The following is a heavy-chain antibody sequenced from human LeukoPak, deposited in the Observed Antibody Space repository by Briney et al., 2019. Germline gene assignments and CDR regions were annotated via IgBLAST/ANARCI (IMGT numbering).Heavy chain of an antibody. CDR3: ARDSPVRPYVYFDY. J-gene: IGHJ4*02. D-gene: IGHD3-16*01. CDR2: ISAYNGNT. CDR1: GYTFTSYG. V-gene: IGHV1-18*01. Sequence: GASVKVSCKASGYTFTSYGISWVRQAPGQGLEWMGWISAYNGNTNYSQKLQGRVTMTTDTSTSTAYMELRSLRSDDTAVYYCARDSPVRPYVYFDYWGQGTLVTVSS.